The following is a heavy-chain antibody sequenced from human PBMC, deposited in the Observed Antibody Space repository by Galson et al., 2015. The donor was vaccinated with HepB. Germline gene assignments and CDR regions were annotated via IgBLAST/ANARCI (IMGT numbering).Heavy chain of an antibody. J-gene: IGHJ4*02. CDR1: GFTFSDYY. D-gene: IGHD5-18*01. CDR3: ARGGVDTAMDFDY. V-gene: IGHV3-11*06. Sequence: SLRLSCAASGFTFSDYYMSWIRQAPGKGLEWVSYISSSSSYTNYADSVKGRFTISRDNAKNSLYLQINSLRAEDTAVYYCARGGVDTAMDFDYWGQGTLVTVSS. CDR2: ISSSSSYT.